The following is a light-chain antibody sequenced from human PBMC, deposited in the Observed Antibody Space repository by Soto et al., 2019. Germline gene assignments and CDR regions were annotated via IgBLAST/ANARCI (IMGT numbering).Light chain of an antibody. CDR1: QSISSW. J-gene: IGKJ1*01. V-gene: IGKV1-5*01. Sequence: DIQMTQSPSTLSASVGDRVTITCRASQSISSWLAWYQQKPGKSTKRLIYDESSLESGVPSRFSGSGSGTEFTLTISSLQPDDFATYYCQQYNSYSGTFGQGTKVEIK. CDR3: QQYNSYSGT. CDR2: DES.